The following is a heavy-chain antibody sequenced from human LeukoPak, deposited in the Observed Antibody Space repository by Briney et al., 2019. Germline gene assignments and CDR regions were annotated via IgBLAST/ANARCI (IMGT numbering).Heavy chain of an antibody. J-gene: IGHJ3*01. V-gene: IGHV3-9*01. CDR3: AKDLVFRRLSAFDV. D-gene: IGHD2-21*01. CDR2: ISWNSGFI. CDR1: GFAFDDYA. Sequence: GSSLRLSCAASGFAFDDYAMHWVRQAPGKGLEGVSGISWNSGFIGYAASVKGRFTISRDNAKNSLYLQMNSLRAEDTALYYCAKDLVFRRLSAFDVWAQGTMVTVSS.